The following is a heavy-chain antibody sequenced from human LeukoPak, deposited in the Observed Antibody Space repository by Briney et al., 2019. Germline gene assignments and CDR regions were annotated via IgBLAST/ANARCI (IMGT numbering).Heavy chain of an antibody. D-gene: IGHD3-10*01. CDR3: ARDLGSGGVFDY. J-gene: IGHJ4*02. V-gene: IGHV1-69*13. Sequence: SVKVSCKINGGAFSNCVVIGVRQVTEKGLEWMGGIIPIFGTANYAQKFQGRVTITADESTSTAYMEPSSLRSEDTAVYYCARDLGSGGVFDYWGQGTLVTVSS. CDR1: GGAFSNCV. CDR2: IIPIFGTA.